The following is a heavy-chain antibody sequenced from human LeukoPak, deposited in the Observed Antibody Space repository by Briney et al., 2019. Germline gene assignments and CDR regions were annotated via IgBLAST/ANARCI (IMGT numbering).Heavy chain of an antibody. CDR3: ARDRVSSSSKGYYYYYGMDV. J-gene: IGHJ6*02. CDR1: GGSISSYY. Sequence: PSETLSLTCTVSGGSISSYYWSWIRQPPGKGLEWIGYIYYSGSTYYNPSLKSRVTISVDTSKNQFSLKLSSVTAADTAVYYCARDRVSSSSKGYYYYYGMDVWGQGTTVTVSS. V-gene: IGHV4-59*06. D-gene: IGHD6-6*01. CDR2: IYYSGST.